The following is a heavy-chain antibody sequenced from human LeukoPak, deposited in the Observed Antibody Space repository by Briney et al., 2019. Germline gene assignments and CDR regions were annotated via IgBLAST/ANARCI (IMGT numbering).Heavy chain of an antibody. CDR3: ARVGDSSYFDY. CDR2: ISSNGVST. CDR1: GFTFSSYA. Sequence: GGSLRLSCAASGFTFSSYAMHWVRQAPGKGLEYVSAISSNGVSTYYANSVMGRFTISRDNSKNTLYLQMGSLRVEDMAVYYCARVGDSSYFDYWGQGTLVTVSS. V-gene: IGHV3-64*01. D-gene: IGHD3-22*01. J-gene: IGHJ4*02.